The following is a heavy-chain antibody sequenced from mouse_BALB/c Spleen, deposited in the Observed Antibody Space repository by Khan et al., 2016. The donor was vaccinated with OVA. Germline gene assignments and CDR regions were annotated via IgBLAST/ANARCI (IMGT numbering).Heavy chain of an antibody. Sequence: EVKLVESGGGLVKPGGSLKVSCAASGLTFSNYAMSWVRRTAEKGMEGVASISSGGKTYFPASGRGRFTISRDNVRNIVYLQRSSLRSEDTAMYYCARDYWFVYWGQGTLVTVSA. J-gene: IGHJ3*01. V-gene: IGHV5-6-5*01. CDR3: ARDYWFVY. CDR1: GLTFSNYA. CDR2: ISSGGKT.